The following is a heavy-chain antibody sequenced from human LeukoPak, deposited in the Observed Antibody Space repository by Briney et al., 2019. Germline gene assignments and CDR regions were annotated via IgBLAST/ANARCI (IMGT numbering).Heavy chain of an antibody. Sequence: TGGALLISCKGSGCLFTSYWLGLVRQLPGEGLEWMGIIFPGDDDTRYSPSLQGQVTISADKSISTDYLQWSSLKAADTALYYCARHGSSKRLSNYYYYYMDVWGKGTTVTVSS. D-gene: IGHD3-16*02. J-gene: IGHJ6*03. CDR3: ARHGSSKRLSNYYYYYMDV. V-gene: IGHV5-51*01. CDR1: GCLFTSYW. CDR2: IFPGDDDT.